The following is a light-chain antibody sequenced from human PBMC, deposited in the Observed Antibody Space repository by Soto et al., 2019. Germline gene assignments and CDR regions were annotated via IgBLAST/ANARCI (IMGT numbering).Light chain of an antibody. CDR3: QKYNSAPWT. CDR1: QGISHY. J-gene: IGKJ1*01. Sequence: DIQMTQSPSSLSASVGDRVTITCRASQGISHYLAWYQQKPGKVPKLLIYASSTLQSGVPSRFSGSGSGTDFTLTISSLQPEDVATYYCQKYNSAPWTLGQGTKVEIK. CDR2: ASS. V-gene: IGKV1-27*01.